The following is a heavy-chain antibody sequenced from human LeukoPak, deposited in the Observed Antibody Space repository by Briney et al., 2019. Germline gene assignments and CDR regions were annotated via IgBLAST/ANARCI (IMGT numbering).Heavy chain of an antibody. V-gene: IGHV1-2*02. D-gene: IGHD1-26*01. CDR2: INPNSGGT. Sequence: GASVKVSCKASGYTFTGYYMHWVRQAPGQGLEWMGWINPNSGGTNYAQKFQGRVTMTRDTSIGTAYMELSRLRSDDTAVYYCARDKGGGSYYDYWGQGTLVTVSS. J-gene: IGHJ4*02. CDR1: GYTFTGYY. CDR3: ARDKGGGSYYDY.